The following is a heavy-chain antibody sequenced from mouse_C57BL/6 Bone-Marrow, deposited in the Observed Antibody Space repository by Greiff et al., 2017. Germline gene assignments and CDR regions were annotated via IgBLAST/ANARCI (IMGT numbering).Heavy chain of an antibody. CDR3: ARLGSTMVTTWYFDV. CDR1: GYTFTSYW. CDR2: INPSSGYT. D-gene: IGHD2-1*01. V-gene: IGHV1-7*01. Sequence: QVQLKQSGAELAKPGASVKLSCKASGYTFTSYWMHWVKPRPGQGLEWIGYINPSSGYTKYNQKFKDKATLTAAKSSSTAYMQLSSLTYEDSAVYYCARLGSTMVTTWYFDVWGTGTTVTVSS. J-gene: IGHJ1*03.